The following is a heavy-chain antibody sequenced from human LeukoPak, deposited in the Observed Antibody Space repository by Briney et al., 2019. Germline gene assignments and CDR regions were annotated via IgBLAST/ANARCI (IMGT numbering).Heavy chain of an antibody. D-gene: IGHD3-3*01. CDR2: IYPGYSDT. Sequence: GESLKISXKGSGYSFTSYWIGWVRQTPGKGLEGMGIIYPGYSDTIYSPSFQGQVTISADKPISTAYLQWSSLKASDTAMYYCATGRYYTGFDYWGQGTLVTVSS. CDR3: ATGRYYTGFDY. CDR1: GYSFTSYW. J-gene: IGHJ4*02. V-gene: IGHV5-51*04.